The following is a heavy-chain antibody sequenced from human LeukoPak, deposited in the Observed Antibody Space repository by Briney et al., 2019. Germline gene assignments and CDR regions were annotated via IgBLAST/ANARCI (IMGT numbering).Heavy chain of an antibody. J-gene: IGHJ6*02. CDR3: GRGFYYYGLDV. V-gene: IGHV1-8*01. Sequence: SVKVSCKASGYTFTQKDINWVRQAPGQGLEWMEWMNPKNGNTGYAQKFQGRVTMTRDTSIDTAYMELNALTSDDTAAYYCGRGFYYYGLDVWGQGTTVIVS. CDR1: GYTFTQKD. CDR2: MNPKNGNT.